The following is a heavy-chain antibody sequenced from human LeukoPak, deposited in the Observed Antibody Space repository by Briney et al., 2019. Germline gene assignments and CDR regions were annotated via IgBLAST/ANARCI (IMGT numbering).Heavy chain of an antibody. J-gene: IGHJ3*02. CDR3: ARNLITYYYDSSGYASAFDI. Sequence: GGSLRLSCAASGFTFSSYAMHWVRQAPGKGLEWVAVISYDGSNKYYADSVKGRFTISRDNSKNTLYLQMNSLRAEDTAVYYCARNLITYYYDSSGYASAFDIWGQGTMVTVSS. D-gene: IGHD3-22*01. CDR2: ISYDGSNK. CDR1: GFTFSSYA. V-gene: IGHV3-30*04.